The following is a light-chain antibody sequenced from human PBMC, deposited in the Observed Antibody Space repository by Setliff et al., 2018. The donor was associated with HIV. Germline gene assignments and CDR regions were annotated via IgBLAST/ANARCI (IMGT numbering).Light chain of an antibody. CDR1: SSDVGGYNY. V-gene: IGLV2-11*01. CDR3: CSYAGRYGSSYV. CDR2: DVT. Sequence: SVLTQPRSVSGSPGQSVTISCTGTSSDVGGYNYVSWFQHHPGKAPKLMIYDVTKRPSGVPDRFSGSKSGNTASLTIPGLQAEDEADYYCCSYAGRYGSSYVFATGTKVTVL. J-gene: IGLJ1*01.